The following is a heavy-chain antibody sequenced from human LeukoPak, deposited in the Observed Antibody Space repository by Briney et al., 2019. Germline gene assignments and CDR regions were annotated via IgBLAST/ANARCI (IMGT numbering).Heavy chain of an antibody. J-gene: IGHJ4*02. Sequence: GGSLRLSCAASGFTFSRHWMSWVRQAPGKGLKQVSGISGSGGSVYYADSVKGRFTISRDNSKNTLYLQTNSLRAEDTAVYYCAKVRYVGYYFDSWGQGTLVTVSS. CDR2: ISGSGGSV. CDR1: GFTFSRHW. D-gene: IGHD3-9*01. CDR3: AKVRYVGYYFDS. V-gene: IGHV3-23*01.